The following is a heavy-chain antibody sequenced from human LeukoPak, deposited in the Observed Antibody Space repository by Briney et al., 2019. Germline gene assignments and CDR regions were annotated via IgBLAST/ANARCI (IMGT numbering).Heavy chain of an antibody. CDR2: IYSGGST. CDR1: GFTVSSNY. J-gene: IGHJ4*02. Sequence: GGSLRLSCAASGFTVSSNYMSWVRQAPGKGLEWVSVIYSGGSTYCADSVKGRFTISRDNSKNTLYLQMNGLRAEDTAVYYCARVGVVPAALYYFDYWGQGTLVTVSS. CDR3: ARVGVVPAALYYFDY. D-gene: IGHD2-2*01. V-gene: IGHV3-53*01.